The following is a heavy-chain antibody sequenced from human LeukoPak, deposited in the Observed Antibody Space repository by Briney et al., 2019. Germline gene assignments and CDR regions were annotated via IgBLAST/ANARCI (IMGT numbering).Heavy chain of an antibody. Sequence: SVKVSCKASGGTFSSYAISWVRQAPGQGLEWMGGIIPIFGTANYAQKFQGRVTITADESTSTAYMELSSLRSEDTAVYYCARSDILTGYGHYYYYYGMDVWGQGTTVTVSS. D-gene: IGHD3-9*01. CDR2: IIPIFGTA. V-gene: IGHV1-69*01. J-gene: IGHJ6*02. CDR1: GGTFSSYA. CDR3: ARSDILTGYGHYYYYYGMDV.